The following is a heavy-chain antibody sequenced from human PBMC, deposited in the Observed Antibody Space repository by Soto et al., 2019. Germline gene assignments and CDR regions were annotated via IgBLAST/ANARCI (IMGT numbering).Heavy chain of an antibody. V-gene: IGHV4-4*02. CDR2: IYHGGNT. Sequence: PSETLSLTCAVSGGSISSNNWWSWVRQPPGKGLDWIGEIYHGGNTNFNPSLESRVTISVDKSKNQFSLKLSSVTAADTAVYYCGGTCFDRGYCDYWGQRTMIAVSS. J-gene: IGHJ4*03. D-gene: IGHD3-22*01. CDR1: GGSISSNNW. CDR3: GGTCFDRGYCDY.